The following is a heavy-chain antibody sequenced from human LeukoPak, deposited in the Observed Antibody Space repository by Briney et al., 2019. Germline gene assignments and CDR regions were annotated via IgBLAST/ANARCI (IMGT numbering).Heavy chain of an antibody. J-gene: IGHJ3*02. CDR2: IYPGDSDT. CDR3: ASKYYDILTGTPTDAFDI. CDR1: GYSFTSYW. D-gene: IGHD3-9*01. Sequence: GESLKISCKGSGYSFTSYWIGWVRQMPGKGLEWMGIIYPGDSDTRYSPSFQGQVTISADKSISTAYLQWSSLKASDTAMYYCASKYYDILTGTPTDAFDIWGQGTMVTVSS. V-gene: IGHV5-51*01.